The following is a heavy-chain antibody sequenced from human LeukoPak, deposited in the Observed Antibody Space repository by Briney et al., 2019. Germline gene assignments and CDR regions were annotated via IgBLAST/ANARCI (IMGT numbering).Heavy chain of an antibody. CDR2: IYYSGNT. Sequence: SETLSLTCTVSGGSISDYYWTWIRQPPGKGLEWIGHIYYSGNTIYNPSLKSRVTISVNTSKNQFSLKLTSVTTADTAVYYCAGEDYFDSSGYASWRFDIWGQGTMVTVSS. J-gene: IGHJ3*02. V-gene: IGHV4-59*01. CDR1: GGSISDYY. D-gene: IGHD3-22*01. CDR3: AGEDYFDSSGYASWRFDI.